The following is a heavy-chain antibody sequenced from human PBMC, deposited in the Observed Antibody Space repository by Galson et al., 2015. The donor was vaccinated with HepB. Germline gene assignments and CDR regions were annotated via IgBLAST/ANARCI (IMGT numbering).Heavy chain of an antibody. CDR2: IKQDGSEK. V-gene: IGHV3-7*01. J-gene: IGHJ3*02. CDR1: GFTFSSYW. CDR3: ARDFLYIGGDAFDI. D-gene: IGHD4-23*01. Sequence: SLRLSCAASGFTFSSYWMSWVRQAPGKGLEWVANIKQDGSEKYYVDSVKGRFTISRDNAKNSLYLQMNSLRAEDTAVYYCARDFLYIGGDAFDIWGQGTMVTVSS.